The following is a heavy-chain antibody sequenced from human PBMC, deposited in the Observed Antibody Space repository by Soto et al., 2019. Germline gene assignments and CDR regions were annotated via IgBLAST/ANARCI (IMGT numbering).Heavy chain of an antibody. Sequence: QVQLQESGPGLVKPSETLSLTCTVSDDSSSNYKWSWIRQPPGRRLEWIGYIDSNGGTSYNPSLQSRVTISIDTSTKQFFLKLSSVTAADTAVYYCVRQGFGRLHGLVDVWGQGTMVTVSS. V-gene: IGHV4-59*08. J-gene: IGHJ6*02. D-gene: IGHD3-10*01. CDR3: VRQGFGRLHGLVDV. CDR1: DDSSSNYK. CDR2: IDSNGGT.